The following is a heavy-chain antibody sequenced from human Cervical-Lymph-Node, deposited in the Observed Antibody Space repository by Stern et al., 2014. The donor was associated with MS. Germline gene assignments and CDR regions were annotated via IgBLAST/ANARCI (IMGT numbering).Heavy chain of an antibody. Sequence: SGPTLGEPTQTLPPTCTLSGVSLSTSGVGVGWIRQPPGKAPGGLGLIYWDDDKRYSPSLKSRLTITKDTSKNQVVLTMTNMDPVDTATYYCAHTLTHYYDSSGYLDYWGQGTLVTVSS. CDR1: GVSLSTSGVG. J-gene: IGHJ4*02. CDR2: IYWDDDK. V-gene: IGHV2-5*02. CDR3: AHTLTHYYDSSGYLDY. D-gene: IGHD3-22*01.